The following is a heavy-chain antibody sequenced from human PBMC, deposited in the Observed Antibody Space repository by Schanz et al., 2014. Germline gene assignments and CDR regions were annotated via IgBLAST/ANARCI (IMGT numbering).Heavy chain of an antibody. J-gene: IGHJ5*02. D-gene: IGHD3-9*01. V-gene: IGHV3-23*04. CDR1: GFTFSSYA. CDR2: IGGSGGST. Sequence: EVQLVESGGGLVQPGGSLRLSCAASGFTFSSYAMSWVRQAPGKGLEWVSAIGGSGGSTYYADSVKGRFTISSDSSKNTLYLQMSSLRADDTAVYYCAKAADWPVTRFDPWGQGTLVTVSS. CDR3: AKAADWPVTRFDP.